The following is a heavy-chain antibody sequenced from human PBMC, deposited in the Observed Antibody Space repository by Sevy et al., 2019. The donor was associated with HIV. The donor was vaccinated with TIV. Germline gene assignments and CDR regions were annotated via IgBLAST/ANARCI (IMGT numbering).Heavy chain of an antibody. D-gene: IGHD3-10*01. Sequence: SETLSLTCTVSGGSISSSSYYWGWIRQPPGKGLEWIGSIYYSGSTYYNPSLKSRVTISVDMSKNQFSLKLSSVTAADTAVYYCARLTMVQGVIGFDYWGQGTLVTVSS. J-gene: IGHJ4*02. CDR3: ARLTMVQGVIGFDY. V-gene: IGHV4-39*01. CDR1: GGSISSSSYY. CDR2: IYYSGST.